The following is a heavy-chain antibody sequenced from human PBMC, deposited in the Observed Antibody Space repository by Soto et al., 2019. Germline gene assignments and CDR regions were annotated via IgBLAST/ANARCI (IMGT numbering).Heavy chain of an antibody. J-gene: IGHJ3*02. D-gene: IGHD6-25*01. CDR2: ISGSGGST. Sequence: GGSLRLSCAASGFTFSSYAMSWVRQAPGKGLEWVSTISGSGGSTYYADSVKGRFTISRDNAKNTLSLQMNSLTADDTAVYYCVRDSQRAFDIWGQGTMVTVSS. CDR3: VRDSQRAFDI. CDR1: GFTFSSYA. V-gene: IGHV3-23*01.